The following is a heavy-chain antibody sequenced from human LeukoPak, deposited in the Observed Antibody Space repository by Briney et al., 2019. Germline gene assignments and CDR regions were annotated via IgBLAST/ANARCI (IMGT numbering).Heavy chain of an antibody. Sequence: GGSLRLSCAVSGISLSNYGMSWVRQAPGKGLEWVAGISDSGGGTKYADSVKGRFTISRDNPKNTLYLQMNSLRAEDTAVYFCAKRGVVIRVILVGFHKEAYYFDSWGQGALVTVSS. J-gene: IGHJ4*02. CDR1: GISLSNYG. V-gene: IGHV3-23*01. CDR3: AKRGVVIRVILVGFHKEAYYFDS. CDR2: ISDSGGGT. D-gene: IGHD3-22*01.